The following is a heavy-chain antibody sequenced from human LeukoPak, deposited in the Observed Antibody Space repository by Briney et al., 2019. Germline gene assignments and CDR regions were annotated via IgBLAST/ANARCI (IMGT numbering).Heavy chain of an antibody. CDR3: ARGRELTHLDY. CDR1: GFTFSSYA. Sequence: HPGGSLRLSCAASGFTFSSYAMNWVRQAPGKGLEWVSVISGSGAGTYYADSVKGRFTISRDNSKSTLYLQMNSLRAEDTAVYYCARGRELTHLDYWGQGILVTVSS. J-gene: IGHJ4*02. D-gene: IGHD1-26*01. CDR2: ISGSGAGT. V-gene: IGHV3-23*01.